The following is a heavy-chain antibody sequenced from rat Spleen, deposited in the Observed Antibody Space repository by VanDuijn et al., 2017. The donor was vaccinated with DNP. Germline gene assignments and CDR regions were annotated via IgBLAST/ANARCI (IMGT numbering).Heavy chain of an antibody. V-gene: IGHV2S12*01. D-gene: IGHD4-3*01. CDR1: GFSLTSYG. CDR3: TRDRGIIRGRDWFAY. CDR2: ISSGGST. Sequence: QVRLRESGPGLVQPSHTLSLTCTVSGFSLTSYGVSWVRQPPGKGLEWIAAISSGGSTYYNSALKSRLSISRDTSKSQVFLKMNSLQTEDTAIYFCTRDRGIIRGRDWFAYWGQGTLVTVSS. J-gene: IGHJ3*01.